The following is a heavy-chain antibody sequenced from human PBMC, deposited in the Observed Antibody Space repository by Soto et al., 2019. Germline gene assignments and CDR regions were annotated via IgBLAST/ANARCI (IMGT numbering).Heavy chain of an antibody. J-gene: IGHJ4*02. Sequence: SETLSLTCTVSGCSISSGNYYWSWIRQPPGKGLEWIGFISYSGSTYYSTSLKSRVTISVDTSKSQFSLNLSFVTAADTAVYYCATMGTPAKGLYFFDYWGQGSLVTVSS. V-gene: IGHV4-30-4*01. CDR1: GCSISSGNYY. D-gene: IGHD2-15*01. CDR3: ATMGTPAKGLYFFDY. CDR2: ISYSGST.